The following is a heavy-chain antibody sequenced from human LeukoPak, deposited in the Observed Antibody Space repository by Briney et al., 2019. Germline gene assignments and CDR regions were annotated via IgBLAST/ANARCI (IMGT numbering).Heavy chain of an antibody. J-gene: IGHJ4*02. CDR1: GFAFSSYA. CDR3: ARAGSSSWYLDY. V-gene: IGHV3-23*01. D-gene: IGHD6-13*01. Sequence: GGSLRLSCAASGFAFSSYAMSWVRQAPGKGLEWVSAIDGSGDNTYYADSVKGRFIISRDNSRNTLHLQVYSLRAEDTAVYYCARAGSSSWYLDYWGQGTLVTVSS. CDR2: IDGSGDNT.